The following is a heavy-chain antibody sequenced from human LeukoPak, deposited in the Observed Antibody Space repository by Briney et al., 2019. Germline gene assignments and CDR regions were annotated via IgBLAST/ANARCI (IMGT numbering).Heavy chain of an antibody. CDR3: AKDPVEYSSSNWFDP. D-gene: IGHD6-6*01. Sequence: SETLSLTCTVSGGSIINYYWSWIRQPAGEGLEWIGRIYSDGTSKYNPSLESRVTMSVDTSKNQFSLKLSSVTAADTAFYYCAKDPVEYSSSNWFDPWDQGTLVTVSS. CDR1: GGSIINYY. V-gene: IGHV4-4*07. CDR2: IYSDGTS. J-gene: IGHJ5*02.